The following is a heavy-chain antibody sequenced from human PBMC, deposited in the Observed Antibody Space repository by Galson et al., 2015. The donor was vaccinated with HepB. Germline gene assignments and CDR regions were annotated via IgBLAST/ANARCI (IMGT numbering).Heavy chain of an antibody. CDR2: INHSGST. CDR3: ARKGQKYCGGDCPNKGWFDP. V-gene: IGHV4-34*01. J-gene: IGHJ5*02. D-gene: IGHD2-21*02. Sequence: ETLSLTCAVYGGSFSGYYWSWIRQPPGKGLEWIGEINHSGSTNYNPSLKSRVTISVDTSKNQFSLKLSSVTAADTAVYYCARKGQKYCGGDCPNKGWFDPWGQGTLVTVSS. CDR1: GGSFSGYY.